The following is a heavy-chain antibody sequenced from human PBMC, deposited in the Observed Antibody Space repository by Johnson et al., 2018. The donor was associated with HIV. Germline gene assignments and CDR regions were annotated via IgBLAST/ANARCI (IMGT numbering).Heavy chain of an antibody. J-gene: IGHJ3*01. CDR3: ARDGESQQLPLGDAFDF. V-gene: IGHV3-66*01. Sequence: MQLVESGGGLVKPGGSLRLSCAASGFTVSSNYMSWVRQAPGKGLEWVSVIYSGGSTYYADSVKGRFTISRDNSKNTLYLQMNSLRVEDTAVYYCARDGESQQLPLGDAFDFWGQGTMVTVSS. CDR1: GFTVSSNY. D-gene: IGHD6-13*01. CDR2: IYSGGST.